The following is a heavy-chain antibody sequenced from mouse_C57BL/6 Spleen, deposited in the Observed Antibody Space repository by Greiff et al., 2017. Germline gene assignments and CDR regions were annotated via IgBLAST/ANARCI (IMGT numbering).Heavy chain of an antibody. Sequence: QVQLKQSGPGILQPSQTLSLTCSFSGFSLSTFGMGVGWIRQPSGKGLEWLAHIWWDDDKYYNPALKSRLTISKDTSKNQVFLKIANVDTADTATYYCARIANLYYGSPWFAYWGQGTLVTVSA. V-gene: IGHV8-8*01. CDR3: ARIANLYYGSPWFAY. CDR1: GFSLSTFGMG. CDR2: IWWDDDK. J-gene: IGHJ3*01. D-gene: IGHD1-1*01.